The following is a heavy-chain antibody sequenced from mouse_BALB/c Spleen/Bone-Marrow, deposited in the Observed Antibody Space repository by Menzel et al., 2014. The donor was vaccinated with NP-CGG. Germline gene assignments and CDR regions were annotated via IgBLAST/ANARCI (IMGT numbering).Heavy chain of an antibody. CDR1: GFSLTGYG. CDR2: IWGDGST. Sequence: VQRVESGPGLVAPSQSLSITCTVSGFSLTGYGVNWVRQPPGKGLEWLGMIWGDGSTDYNSALKSRLSISKDNSKSXVFLKMNSLQTDDTARYYCARDRYDGAMDYWGQGTSVTVSS. D-gene: IGHD2-14*01. CDR3: ARDRYDGAMDY. J-gene: IGHJ4*01. V-gene: IGHV2-6-7*01.